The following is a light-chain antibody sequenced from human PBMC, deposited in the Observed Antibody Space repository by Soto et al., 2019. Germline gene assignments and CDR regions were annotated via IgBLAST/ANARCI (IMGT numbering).Light chain of an antibody. J-gene: IGKJ5*01. CDR2: DAS. Sequence: AIRMTPCRCCCSASSKGVVSLTWRGTQDIGTYLAWYQQIPGKAPKLLIYDASTLQTGVPSRFSGSGSGTDFTLTISSLQPEDFATYYCQQSYSTPISFGQGTRLETK. CDR1: QDIGTY. CDR3: QQSYSTPIS. V-gene: IGKV1-8*01.